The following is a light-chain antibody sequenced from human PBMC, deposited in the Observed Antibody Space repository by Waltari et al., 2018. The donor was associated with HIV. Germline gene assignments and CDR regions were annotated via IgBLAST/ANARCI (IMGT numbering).Light chain of an antibody. CDR3: CSYSGSGTLYV. Sequence: QSALTQHRSVSGSPGQSVTIPCTGTSSAVGGFTLVSWYQHHPGKAPKLVIADVTKRPSGVPDRFSGSKSGNTASLTISGLQAEDEADYYCCSYSGSGTLYVFGTGTEVTVL. J-gene: IGLJ1*01. V-gene: IGLV2-11*01. CDR2: DVT. CDR1: SSAVGGFTL.